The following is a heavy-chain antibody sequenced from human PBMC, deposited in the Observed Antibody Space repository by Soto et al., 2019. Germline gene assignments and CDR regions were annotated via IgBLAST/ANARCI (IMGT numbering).Heavy chain of an antibody. Sequence: PLVLIPLPCSVSDGSIRSYYWSWIRQTPGKGLEWIGYIYYSGNTSYNPSLKSRVTISVDTSKNQFSLKLSSVPAADTAVYYWATSHWFGLWGQGTLGHGSS. CDR1: DGSIRSYY. J-gene: IGHJ4*03. V-gene: IGHV4-59*08. D-gene: IGHD3-10*01. CDR2: IYYSGNT. CDR3: ATSHWFGL.